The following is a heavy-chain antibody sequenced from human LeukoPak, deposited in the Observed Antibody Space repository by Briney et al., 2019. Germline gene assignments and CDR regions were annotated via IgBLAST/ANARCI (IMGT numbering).Heavy chain of an antibody. CDR2: IYHSGST. CDR3: AREIVGAPLMYYFDY. CDR1: DYSINSGYY. Sequence: SETLSLTCTVSDYSINSGYYWGWIRQPPGKGLEWIGSIYHSGSTFYNPSLKSRVTISVDTSKNQFSLKLTSVTAADTAVFYCAREIVGAPLMYYFDYWGQGTLVTVSS. V-gene: IGHV4-38-2*02. J-gene: IGHJ4*02. D-gene: IGHD1-26*01.